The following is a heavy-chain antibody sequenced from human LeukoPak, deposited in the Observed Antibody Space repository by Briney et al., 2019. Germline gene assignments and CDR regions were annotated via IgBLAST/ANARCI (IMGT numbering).Heavy chain of an antibody. Sequence: GGSLRLSCAASGFTLTTYWMSWVRQAPGKGPEWLANIKQDGDEKYYVDSVKGRFTISRDNAKMSLYLQMNSLRAEDTAVYYCARDRYDILTGYNDAFDLWGPGTMVTVSS. V-gene: IGHV3-7*01. CDR1: GFTLTTYW. CDR3: ARDRYDILTGYNDAFDL. D-gene: IGHD3-9*01. J-gene: IGHJ3*01. CDR2: IKQDGDEK.